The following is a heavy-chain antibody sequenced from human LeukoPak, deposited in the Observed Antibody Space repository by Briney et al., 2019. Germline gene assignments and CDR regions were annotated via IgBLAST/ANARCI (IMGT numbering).Heavy chain of an antibody. Sequence: PSETLSLTCTVSGGSISSSSYYWGWIRQPPGKGLEWIGSIYYSGSTYYNPSLKSRVTISVDTSKNQFSLKLSSVTAADTAVYYCARDVDSGPEDPLGKPSFDYWGQGTLVTVSS. D-gene: IGHD7-27*01. CDR3: ARDVDSGPEDPLGKPSFDY. CDR1: GGSISSSSYY. V-gene: IGHV4-39*07. J-gene: IGHJ4*02. CDR2: IYYSGST.